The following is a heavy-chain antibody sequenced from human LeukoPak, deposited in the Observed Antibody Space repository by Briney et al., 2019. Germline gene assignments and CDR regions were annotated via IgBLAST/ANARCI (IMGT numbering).Heavy chain of an antibody. CDR2: IRSKANSYAT. J-gene: IGHJ5*02. V-gene: IGHV3-73*01. CDR1: GFTFSSYE. Sequence: GGSLRLSCAASGFTFSSYEMNWVRQASGKGLEWVGRIRSKANSYATAYAASVKGRFTISRDDSKNTAYLQMNSLKTEDTAVYYCTGQTGTTLAWGQGTLVTVSS. CDR3: TGQTGTTLA. D-gene: IGHD1-1*01.